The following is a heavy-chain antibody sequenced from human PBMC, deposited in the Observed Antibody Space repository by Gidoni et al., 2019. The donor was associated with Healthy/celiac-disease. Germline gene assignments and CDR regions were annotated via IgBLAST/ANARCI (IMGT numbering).Heavy chain of an antibody. J-gene: IGHJ4*02. V-gene: IGHV3-23*01. CDR2: ASVSGDTT. D-gene: IGHD3-10*01. Sequence: EVQLLESGGGLVQPGGSLRLSCAASGFTFSNYAMSWVRQAPGKGLEWVSAASVSGDTTYYADSVKGRFTISRDNSKNTLYLQMNSLRAEDTAVYYCAKSEGYYYGSGSYYNAPYWGQGTLVTVSS. CDR3: AKSEGYYYGSGSYYNAPY. CDR1: GFTFSNYA.